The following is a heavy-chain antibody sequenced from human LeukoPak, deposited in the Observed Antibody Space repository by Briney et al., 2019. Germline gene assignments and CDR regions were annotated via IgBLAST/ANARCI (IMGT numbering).Heavy chain of an antibody. V-gene: IGHV3-74*01. D-gene: IGHD6-13*01. Sequence: GGSLRLSCAASGFTFNNYWIHWVRQVPGKGLVWVSRINNDGSSASYVDSVKGRFTISRDNSKNTLYLQMNSLRAEDTAVYYCAKDYEGLTSWYSSSWNPFYYYYGMDVWGQGTTVTVSS. CDR3: AKDYEGLTSWYSSSWNPFYYYYGMDV. CDR1: GFTFNNYW. J-gene: IGHJ6*02. CDR2: INNDGSSA.